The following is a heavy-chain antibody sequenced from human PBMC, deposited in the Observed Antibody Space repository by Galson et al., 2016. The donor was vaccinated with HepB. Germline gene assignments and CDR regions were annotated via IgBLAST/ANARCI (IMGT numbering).Heavy chain of an antibody. D-gene: IGHD2-15*01. CDR2: IWNDGSKK. J-gene: IGHJ5*02. CDR3: AKRYCSGGSCYHVDH. V-gene: IGHV3-33*06. Sequence: SLRLSCAASGITFSNYGMHWVRQAPGKGLEWVALIWNDGSKKYYADSVKGRFTISRDNSKNTLSLQMNSLRAEDTAVYYCAKRYCSGGSCYHVDHWGQGTLVTVSS. CDR1: GITFSNYG.